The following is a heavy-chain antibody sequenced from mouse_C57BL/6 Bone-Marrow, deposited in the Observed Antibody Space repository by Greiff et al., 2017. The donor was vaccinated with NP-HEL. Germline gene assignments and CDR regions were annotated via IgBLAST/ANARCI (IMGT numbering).Heavy chain of an antibody. CDR2: IDPSDSET. V-gene: IGHV1-52*01. CDR1: GYTFTSYW. CDR3: ARKVKMGQLRSSLYYFDY. Sequence: QVQLQQPGAELVRPGSSVKLSCKASGYTFTSYWMHWVKQRPIQGLEWIGNIDPSDSETHYNQKFKDKATLTVDKSSSTAYMQLSSLTSEDSAVYYCARKVKMGQLRSSLYYFDYWGQGTTLTVSS. J-gene: IGHJ2*01. D-gene: IGHD3-2*02.